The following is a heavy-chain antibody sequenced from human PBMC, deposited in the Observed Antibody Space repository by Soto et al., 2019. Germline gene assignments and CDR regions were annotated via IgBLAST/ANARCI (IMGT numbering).Heavy chain of an antibody. J-gene: IGHJ4*02. Sequence: ASVKVSCKASGYTFTSYDINCVRQATGQGLEWMGWMNPNSGNTGHAQKFQGRVTMTRNTSINTAYMELNSLRSEDAAVYYCARSCSGGSCYGSFCDYWGQGTLVTVSS. V-gene: IGHV1-8*01. D-gene: IGHD2-15*01. CDR2: MNPNSGNT. CDR1: GYTFTSYD. CDR3: ARSCSGGSCYGSFCDY.